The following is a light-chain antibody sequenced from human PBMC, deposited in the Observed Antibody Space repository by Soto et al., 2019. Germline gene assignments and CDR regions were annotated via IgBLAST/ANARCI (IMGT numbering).Light chain of an antibody. J-gene: IGLJ3*02. V-gene: IGLV2-14*01. CDR2: EVR. Sequence: QSALTQPASVSGSPGQSITIACTGTNRDVGSYNLVSWYQQRPGEAPKLIISEVRNRPSGISYRFTGSKSGNTASLTISGLQAEDEADYYCRSYTASSTLVFGGGTQLTV. CDR1: NRDVGSYNL. CDR3: RSYTASSTLV.